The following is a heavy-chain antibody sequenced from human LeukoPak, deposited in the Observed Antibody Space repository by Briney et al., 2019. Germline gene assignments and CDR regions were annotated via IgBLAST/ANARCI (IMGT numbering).Heavy chain of an antibody. CDR2: ISYDGSNK. CDR3: ARSYYDSSGYYYPGYFDY. Sequence: GGSLRLSCAASGFTFSSYAMHWVRQAPGKGLEGGADISYDGSNKYYADSVKGRFTISRDNSKHTLYLQMNSLRAEDTAVYYCARSYYDSSGYYYPGYFDYWGQGTLVTVSS. V-gene: IGHV3-30*04. CDR1: GFTFSSYA. D-gene: IGHD3-22*01. J-gene: IGHJ4*02.